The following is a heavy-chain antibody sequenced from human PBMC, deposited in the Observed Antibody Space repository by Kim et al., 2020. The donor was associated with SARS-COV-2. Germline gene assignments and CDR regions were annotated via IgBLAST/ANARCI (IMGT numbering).Heavy chain of an antibody. CDR1: GFTFSGSA. CDR3: TSPIVVVPAAPQVDY. V-gene: IGHV3-73*01. CDR2: IRSKANSYAT. D-gene: IGHD2-2*01. J-gene: IGHJ4*02. Sequence: GGSLRLSCAASGFTFSGSAMHWVRQASGKGLEWVGRIRSKANSYATAYAASVKGRFTISRDDSKNTAYLQMNSLKTEDTAVYYCTSPIVVVPAAPQVDYWGQGTLVTVSS.